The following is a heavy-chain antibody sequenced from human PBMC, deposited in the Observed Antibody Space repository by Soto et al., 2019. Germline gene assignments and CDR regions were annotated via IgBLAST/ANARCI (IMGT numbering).Heavy chain of an antibody. D-gene: IGHD3-22*01. CDR2: IDSSGSII. CDR1: GFIFSDYY. Sequence: GGSLRLSCAASGFIFSDYYMSWIRQAPGKGLEWVSYIDSSGSIIYYADSVKGRFTISRDNAKNSLYLQVNSLRAEDTAVYYCARDQGYYASSGCFDYWCQGTLVTVAS. J-gene: IGHJ4*02. V-gene: IGHV3-11*01. CDR3: ARDQGYYASSGCFDY.